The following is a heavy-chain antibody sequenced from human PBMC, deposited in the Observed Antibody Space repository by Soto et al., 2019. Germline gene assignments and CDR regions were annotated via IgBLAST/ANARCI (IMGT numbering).Heavy chain of an antibody. CDR3: ARPGHYYYYYMDV. CDR1: GFTFSSYS. Sequence: GGSLRFSCAASGFTFSSYSMNWVRQAPGKGLEWVSSISSSSSYIYYADSVKGRFTISRDNAKNSLYLQMNSLRAEDTAVYYCARPGHYYYYYMDVWGKGTTVTVSS. CDR2: ISSSSSYI. J-gene: IGHJ6*03. V-gene: IGHV3-21*01.